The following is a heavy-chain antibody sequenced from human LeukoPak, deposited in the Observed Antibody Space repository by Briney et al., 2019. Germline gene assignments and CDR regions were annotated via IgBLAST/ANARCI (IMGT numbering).Heavy chain of an antibody. CDR3: ARDNVQIGSRLADF. CDR1: GGSISSGGYY. Sequence: SQTLSLTCTVSGGSISSGGYYWSWIRQHPGKGLEWIGYIYYSGGTYYKPSLKSRVTISVDTSKNHFSLELNSVTAADTAVYYCARDNVQIGSRLADFWGQGTLVTVSS. D-gene: IGHD2-8*01. J-gene: IGHJ4*02. V-gene: IGHV4-31*03. CDR2: IYYSGGT.